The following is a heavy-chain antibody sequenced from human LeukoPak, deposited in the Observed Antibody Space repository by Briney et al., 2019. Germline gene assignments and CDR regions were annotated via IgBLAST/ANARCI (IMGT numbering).Heavy chain of an antibody. CDR1: GGSISSGDYY. D-gene: IGHD2-15*01. J-gene: IGHJ4*02. V-gene: IGHV4-61*08. Sequence: PSETLSLTCTVSGGSISSGDYYWSWIRQPPGKGLEWIGYIYYSGSTNYNPSLKSRVTISVDTSKNQFSLKLSSVTAADTAVYYCAKRNPNPSGSGYFDYWGQGTLVTVSS. CDR2: IYYSGST. CDR3: AKRNPNPSGSGYFDY.